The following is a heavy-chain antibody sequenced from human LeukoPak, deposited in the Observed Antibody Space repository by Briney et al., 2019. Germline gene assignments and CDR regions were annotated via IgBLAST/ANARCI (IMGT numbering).Heavy chain of an antibody. CDR3: ARVAMIVSGNFDY. CDR1: GYSISSGYY. Sequence: SETLSLTCTVSGYSISSGYYWGWIRQPPGKGLEWIGSIYHSGSTYYNPSLKSRVTISVDTSKNQFSLKLSSVTAADTAVYYCARVAMIVSGNFDYWGQGTLVTVSS. J-gene: IGHJ4*02. D-gene: IGHD3-22*01. CDR2: IYHSGST. V-gene: IGHV4-38-2*02.